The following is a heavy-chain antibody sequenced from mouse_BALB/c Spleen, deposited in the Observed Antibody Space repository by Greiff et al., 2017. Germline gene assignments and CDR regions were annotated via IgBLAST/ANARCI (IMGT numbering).Heavy chain of an antibody. CDR1: GFTFSSYA. J-gene: IGHJ3*01. CDR3: ASRGTAHLAY. D-gene: IGHD3-1*01. CDR2: ISSGGST. Sequence: DVQLVESGGGLVKPGGSLKLSCAASGFTFSSYAMSWVRQTPEKRLEWVASISSGGSTYYPDSVKGRFTISRDNARNILYLQMSSLRSEDTAMYYCASRGTAHLAYWGQGTLVTVSA. V-gene: IGHV5-6-5*01.